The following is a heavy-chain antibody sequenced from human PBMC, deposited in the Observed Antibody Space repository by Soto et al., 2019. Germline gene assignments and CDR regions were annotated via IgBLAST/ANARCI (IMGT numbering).Heavy chain of an antibody. CDR2: IYPGDSDT. V-gene: IGHV5-51*01. Sequence: GESLKISCKGSGYSFTSYWIGWVRQMPGKGLEWMGSIYPGDSDTRYSPSFQGQVTISADKSISTAYLQWSSLKASDTAMYYCARSLLYDSSGYYKTLGAFDIWGQGTMVTVSS. J-gene: IGHJ3*02. CDR1: GYSFTSYW. D-gene: IGHD3-22*01. CDR3: ARSLLYDSSGYYKTLGAFDI.